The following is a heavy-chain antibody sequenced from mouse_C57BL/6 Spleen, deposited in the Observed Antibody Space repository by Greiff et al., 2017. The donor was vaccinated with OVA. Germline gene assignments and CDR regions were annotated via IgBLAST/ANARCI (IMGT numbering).Heavy chain of an antibody. Sequence: QVQLQQPGAELVKPGASVKMSCKASGYTFPSYWINWVKQRPGQGLEWIGDIYPGGGRANYNEKFKRKATLTVDTSSRTAYKQLSSLTSEDSAVYYCASSLSACFDYWGQGTTRTVSS. D-gene: IGHD6-1*01. CDR1: GYTFPSYW. CDR2: IYPGGGRA. J-gene: IGHJ2*01. CDR3: ASSLSACFDY. V-gene: IGHV1-55*01.